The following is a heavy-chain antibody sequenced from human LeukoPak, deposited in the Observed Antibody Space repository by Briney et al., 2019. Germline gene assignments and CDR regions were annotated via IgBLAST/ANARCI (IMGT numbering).Heavy chain of an antibody. CDR1: CYSISSGYY. V-gene: IGHV4-38-2*01. D-gene: IGHD3-3*01. CDR2: IYHSGST. J-gene: IGHJ6*03. Sequence: SETLSLTCAVSCYSISSGYYWGWIRQPPGKGLEWIGRIYHSGSTYYNPSLKSRVTISVDTSKNQFSLKLSSVTAADTAVYYCASLTYYDFWSGSYYMDVWGKGTTVTVSS. CDR3: ASLTYYDFWSGSYYMDV.